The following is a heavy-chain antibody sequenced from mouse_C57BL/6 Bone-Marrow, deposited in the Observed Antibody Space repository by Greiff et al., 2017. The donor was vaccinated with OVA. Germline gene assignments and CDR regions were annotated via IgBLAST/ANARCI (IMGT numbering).Heavy chain of an antibody. Sequence: EVQVVESGGCLVQPGDSLSLSCAASGFTFTNYYMSWVRQPPWKSLEWLSFIRNKPNGSTTEYSASLQGRFTISRDNSQSILYLQMNALRAEDSATYYCARYKGRVAVDYFDYWGQGTALTVSS. J-gene: IGHJ2*01. D-gene: IGHD1-1*01. CDR2: IRNKPNGSTT. V-gene: IGHV7-3*01. CDR3: ARYKGRVAVDYFDY. CDR1: GFTFTNYY.